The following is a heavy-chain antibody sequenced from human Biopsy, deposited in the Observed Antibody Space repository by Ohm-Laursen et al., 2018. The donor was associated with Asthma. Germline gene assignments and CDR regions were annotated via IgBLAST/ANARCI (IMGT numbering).Heavy chain of an antibody. CDR1: GYTFNSAG. V-gene: IGHV1-18*01. D-gene: IGHD3-10*01. CDR3: ARAVDYSHYYGIDV. Sequence: VKVSCKTSGYTFNSAGITWVRQAPGQGLEWMGWISVYNGNTKVAQKLQDRVTMITDTSTSTAYMELRGLRSDDTAVYFCARAVDYSHYYGIDVWGQGTTVTVS. CDR2: ISVYNGNT. J-gene: IGHJ6*02.